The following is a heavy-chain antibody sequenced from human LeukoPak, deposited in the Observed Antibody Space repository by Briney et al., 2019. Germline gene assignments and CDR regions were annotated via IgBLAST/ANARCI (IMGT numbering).Heavy chain of an antibody. Sequence: VASVKVSCKASGGTFSSYAISWVRQAPGQGLEWMGGIIPIFGTANYAQKFQGRVTITADKSTSTAYMELSRLRSDDTAVYYCARVGFRIAARKTDYYYYYMDVWGKGTTVTVSS. D-gene: IGHD6-6*01. CDR3: ARVGFRIAARKTDYYYYYMDV. J-gene: IGHJ6*03. V-gene: IGHV1-69*06. CDR2: IIPIFGTA. CDR1: GGTFSSYA.